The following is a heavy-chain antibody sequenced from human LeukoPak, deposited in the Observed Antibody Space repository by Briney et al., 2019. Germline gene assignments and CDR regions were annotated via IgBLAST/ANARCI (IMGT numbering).Heavy chain of an antibody. Sequence: PGGSLRLSCAASGFTFSSYAMHWVRQAPGKGLEWVAVISYDGSNKYYADSVKGRFTIPRDNSKNTLYLQMNSLRAEDTAVYYCARDQYCSSTSCYTHFDYWGQGTLVTVSS. CDR3: ARDQYCSSTSCYTHFDY. CDR1: GFTFSSYA. D-gene: IGHD2-2*02. J-gene: IGHJ4*02. V-gene: IGHV3-30-3*01. CDR2: ISYDGSNK.